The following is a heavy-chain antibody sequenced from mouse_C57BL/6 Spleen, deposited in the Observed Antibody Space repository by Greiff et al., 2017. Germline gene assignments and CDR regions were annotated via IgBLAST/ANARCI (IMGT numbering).Heavy chain of an antibody. CDR3: ARTITTVTYFDD. J-gene: IGHJ2*01. Sequence: EVQLQQSGPELVKPGASVKISCKASGYTFTDYYMNWVKQSHGKSLEWIGDINPNNGGTSYNQKFKGKATLTVYKSSSTAYMELRSLTSEDSAVYYCARTITTVTYFDDWGQGTTLTVSS. D-gene: IGHD1-1*01. CDR1: GYTFTDYY. CDR2: INPNNGGT. V-gene: IGHV1-26*01.